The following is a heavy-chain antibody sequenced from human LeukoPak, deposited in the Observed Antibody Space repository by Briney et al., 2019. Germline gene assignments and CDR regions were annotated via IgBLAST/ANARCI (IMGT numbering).Heavy chain of an antibody. D-gene: IGHD6-13*01. CDR3: ARWHQLALDY. CDR1: GFTFSAYS. CDR2: VSSSGSYI. Sequence: GGSLRLSCAASGFTFSAYSMNWVRQAPGKGLEWVSSVSSSGSYIYYADSVKGRFIISRDNAKNSLYLQMYSLRAEDTAVYYCARWHQLALDYWGQGTLVTVSS. V-gene: IGHV3-21*01. J-gene: IGHJ4*02.